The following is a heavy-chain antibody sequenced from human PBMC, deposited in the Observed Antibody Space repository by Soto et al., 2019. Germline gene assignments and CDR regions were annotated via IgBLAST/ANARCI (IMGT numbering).Heavy chain of an antibody. CDR2: INHSGST. V-gene: IGHV4-34*01. Sequence: SGTLSLTCAVYGGSFSGYYWSWIRQPHGKGLEWIGEINHSGSTNYNPSLKSRVTISVDTSKNQFSLKLSSVTAADTAVYYCARGPVVVPAARNFDYWGQGTLVTVSS. CDR1: GGSFSGYY. CDR3: ARGPVVVPAARNFDY. D-gene: IGHD2-2*01. J-gene: IGHJ4*02.